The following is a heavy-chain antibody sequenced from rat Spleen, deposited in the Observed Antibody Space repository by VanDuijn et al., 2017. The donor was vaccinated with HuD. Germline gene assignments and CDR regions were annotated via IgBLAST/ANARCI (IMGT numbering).Heavy chain of an antibody. D-gene: IGHD1-9*01. CDR2: ISYEGSGT. J-gene: IGHJ2*01. CDR3: ARRHYGYTDYFDY. Sequence: EVQVVESGGGLVQPGRSMKLSCVVSGFTFSDYDLAWVRQAPKKGLEWVASISYEGSGTYYRDSVKGRFTISRDNAKSTLSLQMDSLRSEDTATYYCARRHYGYTDYFDYWGQGVMVTVSS. V-gene: IGHV5-22*01. CDR1: GFTFSDYD.